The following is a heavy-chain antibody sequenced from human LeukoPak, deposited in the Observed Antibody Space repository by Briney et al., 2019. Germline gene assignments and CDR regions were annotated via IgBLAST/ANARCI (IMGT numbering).Heavy chain of an antibody. V-gene: IGHV3-48*04. J-gene: IGHJ4*02. CDR2: ISSSGRTI. CDR1: GFTLSSYS. D-gene: IGHD3-10*01. Sequence: GGSLRLSCAASGFTLSSYSMNWVRQAPGKGLEWVSYISSSGRTIYYADSVKGRFTISRDNAKNSLYLQMNSLRAEDTAVYYCAKSSHYYGSGAYYFDYWGQGTLVTVSS. CDR3: AKSSHYYGSGAYYFDY.